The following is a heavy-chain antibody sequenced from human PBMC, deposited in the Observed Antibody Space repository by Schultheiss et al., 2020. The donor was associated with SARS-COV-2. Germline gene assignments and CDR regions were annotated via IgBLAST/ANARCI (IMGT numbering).Heavy chain of an antibody. CDR3: ARGGPLPAAIYRH. Sequence: GSLRLSCAASGFTFSNAWMSWVRQAPGKGLEWVGEINHSGSTNYNPSLKSRVTISVDTSKNQFSLKLSSVTAADTAVYYCARGGPLPAAIYRHWGQGTLVTVS. J-gene: IGHJ1*01. V-gene: IGHV4-34*01. D-gene: IGHD2-2*02. CDR1: GFTFSNAW. CDR2: INHSGST.